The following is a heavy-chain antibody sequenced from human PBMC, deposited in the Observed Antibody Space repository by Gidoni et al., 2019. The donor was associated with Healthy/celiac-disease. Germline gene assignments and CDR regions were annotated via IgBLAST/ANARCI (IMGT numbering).Heavy chain of an antibody. D-gene: IGHD2-2*01. J-gene: IGHJ6*02. V-gene: IGHV3-64*01. CDR2: ISSNGGST. CDR3: ARGGDCSSTSCYYYYGMDV. Sequence: EVQLVESGGGLVQPGGSLRLSCAASGFTFSRYAMHWVRQAPGKGLEYVSAISSNGGSTYYANSVKGRFTISRDNSKNTLYLQMGSLRAEDMAVYYCARGGDCSSTSCYYYYGMDVWGQGTTVTVSS. CDR1: GFTFSRYA.